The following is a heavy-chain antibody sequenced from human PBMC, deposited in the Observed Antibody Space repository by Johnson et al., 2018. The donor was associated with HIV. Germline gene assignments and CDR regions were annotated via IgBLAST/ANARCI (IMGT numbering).Heavy chain of an antibody. CDR3: ARASWFGAVDI. CDR1: RFTFSSYA. J-gene: IGHJ3*02. CDR2: ISYDGSKK. V-gene: IGHV3-30*04. D-gene: IGHD3-3*01. Sequence: QVQLVESGGGVVQPGRSLRLSCAASRFTFSSYAMHWVRQAPGKGLEWVAVISYDGSKKYYADSVKGRFTISRDNAKNSLYLQMNSLKAEDTAVYYCARASWFGAVDIWGQVTMVTVSS.